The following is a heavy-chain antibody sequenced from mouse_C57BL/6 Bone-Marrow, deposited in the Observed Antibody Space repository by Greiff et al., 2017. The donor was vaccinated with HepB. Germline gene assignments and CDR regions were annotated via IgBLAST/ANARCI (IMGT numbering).Heavy chain of an antibody. J-gene: IGHJ3*01. CDR1: GFSFNTYA. V-gene: IGHV10-1*01. Sequence: EVQVVESGGGLVQPKGSLKLSCAASGFSFNTYAMNWVRQAPGKGLEWVARIRSKSNNYATYYADSVKDRFTISRDDSESMLYLQMNNLKTEDTAMYYCVRDDYDWFAYWGQGTLVTVSA. D-gene: IGHD2-4*01. CDR3: VRDDYDWFAY. CDR2: IRSKSNNYAT.